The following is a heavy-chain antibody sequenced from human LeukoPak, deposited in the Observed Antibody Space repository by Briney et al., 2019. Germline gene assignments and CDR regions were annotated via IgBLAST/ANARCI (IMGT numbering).Heavy chain of an antibody. J-gene: IGHJ3*02. CDR1: GGSFSGYY. D-gene: IGHD3-3*01. CDR2: INHSGST. CDR3: ARSGNVLRFLEWLLFRAFDI. Sequence: PSETLSLTCAVYGGSFSGYYWSWIRQPPGKGLEWIGEINHSGSTNYNPSLKSRVTISADTSKNQFSLKLSSVTAADTAVYYSARSGNVLRFLEWLLFRAFDIWGQGTMVTVSS. V-gene: IGHV4-34*01.